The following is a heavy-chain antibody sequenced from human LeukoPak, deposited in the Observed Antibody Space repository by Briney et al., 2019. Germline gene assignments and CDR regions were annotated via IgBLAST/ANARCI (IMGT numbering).Heavy chain of an antibody. V-gene: IGHV3-23*01. Sequence: GGSLRLSCSASGFTFSDYDMTWFRQAPGKGLEWVSSISASGDSTYYADSVKGRFTISRDNSKNTVHLQMNSLRAEDTALYYCAKGGGEVFDYWGQGALVTVSS. CDR2: ISASGDST. J-gene: IGHJ4*02. CDR3: AKGGGEVFDY. CDR1: GFTFSDYD. D-gene: IGHD3-16*01.